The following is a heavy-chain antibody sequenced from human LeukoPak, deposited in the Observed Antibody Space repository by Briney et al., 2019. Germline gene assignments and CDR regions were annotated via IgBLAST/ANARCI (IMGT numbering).Heavy chain of an antibody. CDR2: IYHSGST. Sequence: PSETLSLTCTVSGYSISSGYYWGWIRQPPGKGLEWIGSIYHSGSTYYNPSLKSRVTISVDTPKNQFSLKLSSVTAADTAVYYCARGHRKNYDFWSGYFAFDIWGQGTMVTVSS. J-gene: IGHJ3*02. D-gene: IGHD3-3*01. V-gene: IGHV4-38-2*02. CDR3: ARGHRKNYDFWSGYFAFDI. CDR1: GYSISSGYY.